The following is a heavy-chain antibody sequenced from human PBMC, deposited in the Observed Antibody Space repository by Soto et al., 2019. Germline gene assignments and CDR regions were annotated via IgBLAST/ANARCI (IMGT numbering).Heavy chain of an antibody. J-gene: IGHJ4*02. CDR2: ISYSGST. V-gene: IGHV4-39*01. CDR1: GVSISSHGYF. CDR3: MNYNSGWKY. D-gene: IGHD5-12*01. Sequence: QLQLQESGPGLVQPSETLSLTCTVSGVSISSHGYFWGWIRQPPGKGLEWIGMISYSGSTYYSPSXKXRXTXXADTSKNQLSLRLSSVTAADTAVFHCMNYNSGWKYWGQGTVVTVSS.